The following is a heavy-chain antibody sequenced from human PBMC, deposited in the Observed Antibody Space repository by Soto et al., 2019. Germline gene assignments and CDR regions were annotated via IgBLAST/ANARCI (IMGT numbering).Heavy chain of an antibody. CDR2: IIPILGIA. D-gene: IGHD2-15*01. J-gene: IGHJ4*02. V-gene: IGHV1-69*04. Sequence: ASVKVSCKASGGTFSSYAISWVRQAPGQGLEWMGRIIPILGIANYAQKFQGRVTITADKSTSTAYMELSSLRSEDTAVYVCARDRTVQRGNPGNYWGQGTLVTVSS. CDR3: ARDRTVQRGNPGNY. CDR1: GGTFSSYA.